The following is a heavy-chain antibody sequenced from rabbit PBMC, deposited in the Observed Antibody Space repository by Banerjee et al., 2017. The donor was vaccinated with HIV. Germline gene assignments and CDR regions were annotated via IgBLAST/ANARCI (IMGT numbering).Heavy chain of an antibody. J-gene: IGHJ4*01. D-gene: IGHD5-1*01. CDR1: GFTLSSYW. Sequence: QSLEESGGDLVKPGASLTLTCTASGFTLSSYWMCWVRQAPGKGLEWIGCIYAGSGSTYYASWAKGRFTISKTSSTTVTLQMTSLTAADTATYFCAREEFVQDGLWGPGTLVTVS. CDR3: AREEFVQDGL. V-gene: IGHV1S40*01. CDR2: IYAGSGST.